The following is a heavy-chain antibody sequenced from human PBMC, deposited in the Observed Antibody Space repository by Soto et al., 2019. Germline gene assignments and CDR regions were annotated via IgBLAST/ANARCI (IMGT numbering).Heavy chain of an antibody. D-gene: IGHD2-2*01. CDR3: ARFRVEVSSTSMYYYGMDV. CDR2: INPNSGGT. V-gene: IGHV1-2*02. CDR1: GYTFTGYY. Sequence: ASVKVSCKASGYTFTGYYMHWVRQAPGQGLEWMGWINPNSGGTNYAQKFQGRVTMTRDTSISTAYMELSRLRSDDTAVYYCARFRVEVSSTSMYYYGMDVWGQGTTVTVSS. J-gene: IGHJ6*02.